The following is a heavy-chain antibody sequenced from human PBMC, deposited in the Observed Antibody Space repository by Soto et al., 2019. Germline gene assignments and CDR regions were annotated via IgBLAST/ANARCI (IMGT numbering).Heavy chain of an antibody. CDR3: ARVRQGCSANNCYFDP. V-gene: IGHV4-4*07. D-gene: IGHD1-1*01. Sequence: SETLSLTCTVSGGSISNYYCNWIRQPAGKGLEWIGRIDTSGSTNYNPSLKSRVTMSVDTSKQEFSLKLSSVTAADTAIYYCARVRQGCSANNCYFDPWGQGTQVTVSS. CDR2: IDTSGST. CDR1: GGSISNYY. J-gene: IGHJ5*01.